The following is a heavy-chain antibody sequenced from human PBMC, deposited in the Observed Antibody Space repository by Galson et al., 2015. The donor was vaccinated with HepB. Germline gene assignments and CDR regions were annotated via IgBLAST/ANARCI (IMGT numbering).Heavy chain of an antibody. CDR3: VASSRSSGWYRDY. V-gene: IGHV3-30-3*01. J-gene: IGHJ4*02. Sequence: LRLSCAASGFTFSSYAMHWVRQAPGKGLEWVAVISYDGSNKYYADSVKGRFTISRDNSKNTLYLQMNSLRAEDTAVYYCVASSRSSGWYRDYWGQGTLVTVSS. D-gene: IGHD6-19*01. CDR2: ISYDGSNK. CDR1: GFTFSSYA.